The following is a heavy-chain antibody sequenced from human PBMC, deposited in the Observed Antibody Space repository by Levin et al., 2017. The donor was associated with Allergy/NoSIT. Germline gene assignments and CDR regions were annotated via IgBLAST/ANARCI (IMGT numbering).Heavy chain of an antibody. Sequence: GESLKISCAASGFTFSSYAMHWVRQAPGKGLEWVAVISYDGSNKYYADSVKGRFTISRDNSKNTLYLQMNSLRAEDTAVYYCGGPLIESAGWGQGTLVTVSS. D-gene: IGHD3/OR15-3a*01. CDR3: GGPLIESAG. V-gene: IGHV3-30-3*01. CDR1: GFTFSSYA. CDR2: ISYDGSNK. J-gene: IGHJ4*02.